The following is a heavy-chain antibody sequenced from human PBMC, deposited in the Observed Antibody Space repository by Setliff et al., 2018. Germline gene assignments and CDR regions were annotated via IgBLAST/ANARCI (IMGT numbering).Heavy chain of an antibody. CDR3: TSAKLERRTGHHYYMGV. Sequence: GESLRLSCAASGLTFSHAWMTWARQSPGKGLEWVGRIRSRNDGGTTDYAAPVKGRFTFSRDDSKNTLYLQMNNLKTEDTATYYCTSAKLERRTGHHYYMGVWGKGTTVTVSS. D-gene: IGHD1-1*01. V-gene: IGHV3-15*01. J-gene: IGHJ6*03. CDR2: IRSRNDGGTT. CDR1: GLTFSHAW.